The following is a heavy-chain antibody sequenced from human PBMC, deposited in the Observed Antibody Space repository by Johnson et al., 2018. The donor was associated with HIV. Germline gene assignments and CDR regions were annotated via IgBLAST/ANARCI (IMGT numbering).Heavy chain of an antibody. CDR2: IHRGGST. D-gene: IGHD1-26*01. J-gene: IGHJ3*02. CDR3: ARTRSGSFPHSDPFDT. V-gene: IGHV3-NL1*01. Sequence: HVQLVESGGGVVQPGRSLRLSCVASGFTFSTYAMHWVRQAPGKGLEWLSVIHRGGSTYYADSVKGRFSISRDKSKNTLYLHMNSLTAGDTAVYYCARTRSGSFPHSDPFDTWGQGTMVTVSS. CDR1: GFTFSTYA.